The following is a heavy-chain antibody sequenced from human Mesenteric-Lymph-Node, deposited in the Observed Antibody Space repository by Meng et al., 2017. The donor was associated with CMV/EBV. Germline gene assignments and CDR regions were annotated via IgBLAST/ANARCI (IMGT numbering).Heavy chain of an antibody. Sequence: LSLTCAVSGFSFGTYAMSWVRQAPGKGLEWVSNVSPSGSSTYYADSVKGRFTISRDNSKNTLYLQMNSLRAEDTAVYYCAKDRPYYYDSSGYPDYWGQGTLVTVSS. CDR1: GFSFGTYA. CDR3: AKDRPYYYDSSGYPDY. V-gene: IGHV3-23*01. D-gene: IGHD3-22*01. J-gene: IGHJ4*02. CDR2: VSPSGSST.